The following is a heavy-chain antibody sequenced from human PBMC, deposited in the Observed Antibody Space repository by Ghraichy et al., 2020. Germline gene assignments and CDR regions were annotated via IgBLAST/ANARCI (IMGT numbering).Heavy chain of an antibody. CDR2: IYTSGST. CDR3: AREGYCSSTSCSEEGYFDL. D-gene: IGHD2-2*01. Sequence: SETLSLTCTVSGGSISSYYWSWIRQPAGKGLEWIGRIYTSGSTNYNPSLKSRVTMSVDTSKNQFSLKLSSVTAADTAVYYCAREGYCSSTSCSEEGYFDLWGRGTLVTVSS. J-gene: IGHJ2*01. V-gene: IGHV4-4*07. CDR1: GGSISSYY.